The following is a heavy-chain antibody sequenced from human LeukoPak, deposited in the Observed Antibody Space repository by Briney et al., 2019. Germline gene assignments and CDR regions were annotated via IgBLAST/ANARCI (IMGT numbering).Heavy chain of an antibody. D-gene: IGHD3-22*01. CDR2: IKQDGSEK. CDR1: GFTFSSYW. J-gene: IGHJ5*02. Sequence: GGSLGLSCAASGFTFSSYWMSWVRQAPGKGLEWVANIKQDGSEKYYVDSVKGRFTISRDNAKNSLYLQMNSLRAEDTAVYYCARDGHYDSSGYYPSWGQGTLVTVSS. V-gene: IGHV3-7*01. CDR3: ARDGHYDSSGYYPS.